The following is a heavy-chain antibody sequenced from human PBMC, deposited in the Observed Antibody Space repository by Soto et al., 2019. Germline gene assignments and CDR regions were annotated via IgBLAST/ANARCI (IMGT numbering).Heavy chain of an antibody. CDR3: ARMWGDSDSNWFDP. Sequence: GSLRLSCAASGFTFSSYEMNWVRQAPGKGLEWVSYISSSGSTIYYADSVKGRFTISRDNAKNSLYLQMNSLRAEDTAVYYCARMWGDSDSNWFDPWGQGTLVTVSS. CDR1: GFTFSSYE. CDR2: ISSSGSTI. V-gene: IGHV3-48*03. J-gene: IGHJ5*02. D-gene: IGHD3-10*01.